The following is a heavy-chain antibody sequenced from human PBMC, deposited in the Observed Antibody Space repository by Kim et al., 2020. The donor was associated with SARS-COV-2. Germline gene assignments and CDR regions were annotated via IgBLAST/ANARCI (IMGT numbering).Heavy chain of an antibody. J-gene: IGHJ6*03. CDR2: ISASGTLT. D-gene: IGHD3-10*01. CDR3: AKAYITSWFVNYYYMDV. Sequence: GGSLRLSCAASGFTFSTYAMNWVRQAPGKGPEWVSSISASGTLTFYADSVKGRFTVSRDNSKNTLHLQMNSLRAEDTATYYCAKAYITSWFVNYYYMDVWGEGTTVTASS. V-gene: IGHV3-23*01. CDR1: GFTFSTYA.